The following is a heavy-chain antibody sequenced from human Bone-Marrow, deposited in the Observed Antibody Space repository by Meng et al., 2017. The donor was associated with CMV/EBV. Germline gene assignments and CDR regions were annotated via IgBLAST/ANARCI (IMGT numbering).Heavy chain of an antibody. D-gene: IGHD3-3*01. Sequence: GESLKISCAASGFSFSSYGMQWVRQAPGKGLEWVAFIRYDGSNKYYVDSVKGRFTISRDNSKNMLYLQMNSLRVADTAVYSCAKDDSAYFGFRSGYSTPPDYWGQGTLVTVSS. J-gene: IGHJ4*02. CDR3: AKDDSAYFGFRSGYSTPPDY. CDR1: GFSFSSYG. CDR2: IRYDGSNK. V-gene: IGHV3-30*02.